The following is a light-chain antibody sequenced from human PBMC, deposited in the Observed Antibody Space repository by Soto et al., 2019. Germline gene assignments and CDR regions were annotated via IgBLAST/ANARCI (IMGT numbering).Light chain of an antibody. J-gene: IGKJ1*01. CDR2: KAS. CDR1: QSINSW. Sequence: DIQMTQSPSTLSASVGDRVTITCRAGQSINSWLAWYQQKPGKAPKLLIYKASSLESGVPSRFSGSGSGTEFTLTINSLQPDDFATYYCQQYHIYSGTFGQGTKVDIK. V-gene: IGKV1-5*03. CDR3: QQYHIYSGT.